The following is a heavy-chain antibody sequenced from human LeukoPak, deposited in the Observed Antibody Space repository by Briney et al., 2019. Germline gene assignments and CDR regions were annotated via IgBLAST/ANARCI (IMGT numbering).Heavy chain of an antibody. D-gene: IGHD3-22*01. CDR3: ARDRTDWDSSAYYGVNY. CDR2: ISTHNGNT. V-gene: IGHV1-18*01. J-gene: IGHJ4*02. Sequence: ASVKVSCKASGYTFTTYGISWVRQAPGQGLERMGWISTHNGNTNYAQKLKDRVTMTTDTSTSTAYMELRSLRFDDTAVYYCARDRTDWDSSAYYGVNYWGQGTLVTVSS. CDR1: GYTFTTYG.